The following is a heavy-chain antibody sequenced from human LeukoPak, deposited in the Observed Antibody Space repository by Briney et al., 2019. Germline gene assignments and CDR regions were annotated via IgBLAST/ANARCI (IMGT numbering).Heavy chain of an antibody. D-gene: IGHD4-23*01. V-gene: IGHV3-7*03. Sequence: PGGSLRLSCAASGFTFSNYWMSWVRQAPGKGLEWVANIKEDGSEKYYLDSVKGRFTISRDNAKNSLYLQMNSLRAEDTAAYYCAREQYGGKDYRGQGSLVTVSS. J-gene: IGHJ4*02. CDR2: IKEDGSEK. CDR3: AREQYGGKDY. CDR1: GFTFSNYW.